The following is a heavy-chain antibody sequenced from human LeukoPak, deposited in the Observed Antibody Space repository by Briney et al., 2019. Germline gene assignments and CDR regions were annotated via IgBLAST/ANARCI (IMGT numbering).Heavy chain of an antibody. CDR3: ARNPGYSYGIDY. CDR1: GYTFTSYD. Sequence: ASVKVSCKASGYTFTSYDINWVRQATGQGLEWMGWMNPNSGKTGYAQKFQGRVTMTRNTSISTAYMELSSLRSEDTAVYYCARNPGYSYGIDYWGQGTLVTVSS. J-gene: IGHJ4*02. CDR2: MNPNSGKT. V-gene: IGHV1-8*01. D-gene: IGHD5-18*01.